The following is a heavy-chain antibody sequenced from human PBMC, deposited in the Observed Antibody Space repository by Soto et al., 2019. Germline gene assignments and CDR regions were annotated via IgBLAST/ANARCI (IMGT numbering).Heavy chain of an antibody. J-gene: IGHJ5*01. D-gene: IGHD4-17*01. V-gene: IGHV3-23*01. Sequence: GGSLRLSCTASGFTFSSYAMTWVRQAPGRGLEGVSGITASGGRTYYADSVKGRFTISRDNSKSTLYLQMNSLRAEDTAIYYCAKDTSYGDYVRWFDSWGQRTLVTVSS. CDR2: ITASGGRT. CDR1: GFTFSSYA. CDR3: AKDTSYGDYVRWFDS.